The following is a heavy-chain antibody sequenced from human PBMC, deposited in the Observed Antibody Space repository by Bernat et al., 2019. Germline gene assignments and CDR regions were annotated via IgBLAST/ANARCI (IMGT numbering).Heavy chain of an antibody. CDR1: GFTFSSYA. D-gene: IGHD5-24*01. V-gene: IGHV3-30-3*01. CDR2: ISYDGSNK. J-gene: IGHJ2*01. Sequence: VQLLESGGGLVQPGGSLRLSCAASGFTFSSYAMHWVRQAPGKGLEWVAVISYDGSNKYYADSVKGRFTISRDNSKNTLYLQMNSLRAEDTAVYYCARSRDWPENWYFDLWGRGTLVTVSS. CDR3: ARSRDWPENWYFDL.